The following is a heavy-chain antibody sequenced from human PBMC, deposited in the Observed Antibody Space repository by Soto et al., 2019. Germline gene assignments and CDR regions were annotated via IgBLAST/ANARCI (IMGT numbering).Heavy chain of an antibody. CDR2: ISAAGDP. V-gene: IGHV3-13*05. CDR3: ARTDRDFYGLDV. CDR1: GFTFRNYD. J-gene: IGHJ6*02. Sequence: EVQLVESGGGLVQPGGSLRLSCEASGFTFRNYDMHWVRQGTGKGLEWVSGISAAGDPDYADSVEGRFTISRENAQNSFLLQMNSLRVGEPAVYYCARTDRDFYGLDVWGQGTTVIVSS.